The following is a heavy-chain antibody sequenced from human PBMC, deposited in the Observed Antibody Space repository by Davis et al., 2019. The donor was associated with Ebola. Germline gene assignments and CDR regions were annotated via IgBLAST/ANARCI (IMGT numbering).Heavy chain of an antibody. CDR2: IRSKANSYAT. J-gene: IGHJ4*02. Sequence: GESLKISCAASGFTFSSYAMSWVRQASGKGLEWVGRIRSKANSYATAYAASVKGRFTISRDDSKNTAYLQMNSLKTEDAAVYYCNGGSDYWGQGTLVTVSS. D-gene: IGHD2-15*01. CDR1: GFTFSSYA. V-gene: IGHV3-73*01. CDR3: NGGSDY.